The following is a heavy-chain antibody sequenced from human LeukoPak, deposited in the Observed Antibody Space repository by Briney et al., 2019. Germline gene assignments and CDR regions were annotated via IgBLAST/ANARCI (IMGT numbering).Heavy chain of an antibody. J-gene: IGHJ3*02. D-gene: IGHD3-3*01. Sequence: ASVKVSCKASGYTFTSYDINWVRQATGQGLEWMGWMNPNSGNTGYAQKFQGRVTITRNTSISTAYMELSSLRSEDTAVYYCARPHLFEVNAFDIWGQGTMVTVSS. CDR3: ARPHLFEVNAFDI. CDR1: GYTFTSYD. CDR2: MNPNSGNT. V-gene: IGHV1-8*01.